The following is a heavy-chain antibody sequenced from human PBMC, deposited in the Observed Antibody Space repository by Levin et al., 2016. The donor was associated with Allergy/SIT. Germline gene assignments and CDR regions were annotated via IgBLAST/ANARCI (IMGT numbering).Heavy chain of an antibody. CDR1: GGSFSGYY. J-gene: IGHJ4*02. Sequence: SETLSLTCAVYGGSFSGYYWSWIRQPPGKGLEWIGEINHSGSTNYNPSLKSRVTISVDTSKNQFSLKLSSVTAADTAVYYCARGEYSGSLDLPYYFDYWGQGTLVTVSS. CDR3: ARGEYSGSLDLPYYFDY. V-gene: IGHV4-34*01. CDR2: INHSGST. D-gene: IGHD5-12*01.